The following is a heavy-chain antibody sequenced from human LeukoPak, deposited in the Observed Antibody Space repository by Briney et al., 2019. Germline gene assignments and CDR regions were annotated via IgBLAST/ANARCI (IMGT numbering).Heavy chain of an antibody. CDR2: ISGSGGST. Sequence: GGSLRLSCAASGFTFSSCAMSWVRQAPGKGLEWVSAISGSGGSTYYADSVKGRSTISRDNSKNTLYLQMNSLRAEDTAVYYCAKDWGTEYYDILTGYPPPDYWGQGTLVTVSS. D-gene: IGHD3-9*01. CDR3: AKDWGTEYYDILTGYPPPDY. CDR1: GFTFSSCA. V-gene: IGHV3-23*01. J-gene: IGHJ4*02.